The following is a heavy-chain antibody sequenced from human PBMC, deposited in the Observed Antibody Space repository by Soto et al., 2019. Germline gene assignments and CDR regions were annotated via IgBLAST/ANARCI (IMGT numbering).Heavy chain of an antibody. CDR3: ARLSRSSEVY. V-gene: IGHV4-59*08. J-gene: IGHJ4*02. CDR1: GGSISSYY. CDR2: IYYSGST. Sequence: SETLSLTCTVSGGSISSYYWSWIRQPPGKGLEWIGYIYYSGSTNYNPSLKSRVTISVDTSKNQFSLKLSSVTAADTAVYYCARLSRSSEVYWGQGTLVTVSS. D-gene: IGHD6-19*01.